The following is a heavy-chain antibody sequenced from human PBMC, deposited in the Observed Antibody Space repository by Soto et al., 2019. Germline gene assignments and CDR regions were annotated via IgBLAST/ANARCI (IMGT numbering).Heavy chain of an antibody. CDR1: GFTFSSYG. CDR3: AKAQRRAVFYGMDV. J-gene: IGHJ6*02. V-gene: IGHV3-30*18. Sequence: QPGGSLRLSCAASGFTFSSYGMHWVRQAPGKGLEWVAVISYDGSNKYYADSVKGRFTISRDNSKNTLYLQMNSLRAEDTAVYYCAKAQRRAVFYGMDVWGQGTTVTVSS. CDR2: ISYDGSNK. D-gene: IGHD6-19*01.